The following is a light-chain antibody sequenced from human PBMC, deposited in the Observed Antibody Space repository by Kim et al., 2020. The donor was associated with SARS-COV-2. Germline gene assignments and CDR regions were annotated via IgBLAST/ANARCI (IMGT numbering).Light chain of an antibody. CDR2: DVS. V-gene: IGLV2-11*03. CDR1: INDVGGYNY. CDR3: CSYAGSNDLV. Sequence: TVSCTGTINDVGGYNYVTWYQQHPGKAPKVIIYDVSTRPSGIPDRFSGSKSGNTASLTISGLQTEDEGDYHCCSYAGSNDLVFGGGTKVTVL. J-gene: IGLJ2*01.